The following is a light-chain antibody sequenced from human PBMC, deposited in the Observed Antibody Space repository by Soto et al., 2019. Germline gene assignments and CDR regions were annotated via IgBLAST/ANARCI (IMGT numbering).Light chain of an antibody. J-gene: IGKJ1*01. CDR3: QQYNTWPRT. Sequence: EILLTQSPATLSLSPGDSATLSCRASQRVSRNVAWYQQKPGQAPRLLISAASTGAAGVPARFNAAGSGTVFTLTIISLQSEDFAIYYCQQYNTWPRTFGQGTKVEI. V-gene: IGKV3D-15*01. CDR2: AAS. CDR1: QRVSRN.